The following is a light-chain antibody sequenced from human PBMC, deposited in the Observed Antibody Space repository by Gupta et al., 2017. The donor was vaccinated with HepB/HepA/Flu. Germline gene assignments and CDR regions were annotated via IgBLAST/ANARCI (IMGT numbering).Light chain of an antibody. V-gene: IGKV1-5*03. J-gene: IGKJ2*01. CDR3: QQYNSYFPYT. CDR1: QNVGRR. CDR2: ETS. Sequence: QMTQSPPTLSASLGDRVTITCRASQNVGRRLAWYHQKPGKAPKLLIYETSNLASGVPSRFSGSKSGTEFTLTISGLQPYDFATYYCQQYNSYFPYTVGQGTKLEIK.